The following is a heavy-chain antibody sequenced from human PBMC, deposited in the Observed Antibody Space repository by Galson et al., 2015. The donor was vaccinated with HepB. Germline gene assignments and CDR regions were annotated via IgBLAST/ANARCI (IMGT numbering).Heavy chain of an antibody. J-gene: IGHJ4*02. CDR3: ASAGIAVAGTPDY. CDR2: IIPILGIA. Sequence: SVKASCKASGGTFSSYTISWVRQAPGQGLEWMGRIIPILGIANYAQKFQGRVTITADKSTSTAYMELSSLRSEDTAVYYCASAGIAVAGTPDYWGQGTLVTVSS. V-gene: IGHV1-69*02. D-gene: IGHD6-19*01. CDR1: GGTFSSYT.